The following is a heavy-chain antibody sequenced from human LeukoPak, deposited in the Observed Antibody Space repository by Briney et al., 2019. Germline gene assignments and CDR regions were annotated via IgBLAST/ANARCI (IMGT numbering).Heavy chain of an antibody. Sequence: SETLSLTCTVSGGSISSSSYYWGWIRQPPGKGLEWIGSIYYSGSTYYNPSLKSRVTISVDTSKNQFSLKLSSVTAADTAVYYCASNLLNWAPFDYWGQGTLVTVSS. D-gene: IGHD7-27*01. J-gene: IGHJ4*02. CDR2: IYYSGST. CDR1: GGSISSSSYY. CDR3: ASNLLNWAPFDY. V-gene: IGHV4-39*07.